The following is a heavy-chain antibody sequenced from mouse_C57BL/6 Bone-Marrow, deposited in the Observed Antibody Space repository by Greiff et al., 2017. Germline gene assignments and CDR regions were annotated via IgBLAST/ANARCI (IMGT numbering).Heavy chain of an antibody. V-gene: IGHV6-6*01. D-gene: IGHD2-9*01. CDR2: IRNKANNHAT. Sequence: DVKLQESGGGLVQPGGSMKLSCAASGFNFSDAWMDWVRQSPEKGLEWVAEIRNKANNHATYYAESVNGRFTISRDDSKSSVYLQMNSLRAEDTGIYYCTRNPSMVPFAYWGQGTLVTVSA. J-gene: IGHJ3*01. CDR1: GFNFSDAW. CDR3: TRNPSMVPFAY.